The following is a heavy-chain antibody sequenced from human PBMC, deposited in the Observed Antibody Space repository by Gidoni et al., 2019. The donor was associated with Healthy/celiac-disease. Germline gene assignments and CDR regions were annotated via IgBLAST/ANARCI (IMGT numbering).Heavy chain of an antibody. D-gene: IGHD3-10*01. Sequence: QVQLQQWGAGLLKPSEALSPPCPVSGGSFSASSWRCIRQPPGKGLELIGEINHRGRTNSNPSLKSRVTISVDTSKNQFSLKLSAVTAADTAVYYCARERGTMVRGVTTRYYYYYMDVWGKGTTVTVSS. CDR1: GGSFSASS. J-gene: IGHJ6*03. CDR3: ARERGTMVRGVTTRYYYYYMDV. CDR2: INHRGRT. V-gene: IGHV4-34*01.